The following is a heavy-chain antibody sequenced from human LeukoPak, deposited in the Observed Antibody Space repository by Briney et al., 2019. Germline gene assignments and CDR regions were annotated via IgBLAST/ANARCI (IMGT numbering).Heavy chain of an antibody. CDR1: GFTFNRFG. Sequence: GRSLRLSCATSGFTFNRFGMHWVRQAPGKGLEWVAVIWYDGSNKDYADSVKGRFTISRDNSKNTLYLQMNSLRAEDTAVYYCATLRNYGDSLIPFDYWGQGTLVTVSS. CDR2: IWYDGSNK. V-gene: IGHV3-33*01. D-gene: IGHD4-17*01. J-gene: IGHJ4*02. CDR3: ATLRNYGDSLIPFDY.